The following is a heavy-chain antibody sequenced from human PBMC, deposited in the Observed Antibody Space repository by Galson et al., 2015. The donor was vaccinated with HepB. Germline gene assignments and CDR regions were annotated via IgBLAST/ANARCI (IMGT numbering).Heavy chain of an antibody. CDR1: GGTFSSYA. V-gene: IGHV1-69*10. Sequence: SVKVSCKASGGTFSSYAISWVRQAPGQGLEWMGGIIPILGIANYAQKFQGRVTITADKSTSTAYMELSSLRSEDTAVYYCAREPVTTESVPGDYWGQETLVTVSS. D-gene: IGHD4-17*01. J-gene: IGHJ4*02. CDR3: AREPVTTESVPGDY. CDR2: IIPILGIA.